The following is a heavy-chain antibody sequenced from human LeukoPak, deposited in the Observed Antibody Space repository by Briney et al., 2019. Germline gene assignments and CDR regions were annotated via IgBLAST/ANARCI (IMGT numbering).Heavy chain of an antibody. CDR3: ARDTRYCSSTSCYPNWFDP. J-gene: IGHJ5*02. CDR2: ISNSSSTI. D-gene: IGHD2-2*01. CDR1: GFTFSSHS. V-gene: IGHV3-48*04. Sequence: PGGSLRLSCAASGFTFSSHSMNWVRQAPGKGLEWVSYISNSSSTIYYADSVKGRFTISRDNAKNSLYLQMNSLRAEDTAVYYCARDTRYCSSTSCYPNWFDPWGQGTLVTVSS.